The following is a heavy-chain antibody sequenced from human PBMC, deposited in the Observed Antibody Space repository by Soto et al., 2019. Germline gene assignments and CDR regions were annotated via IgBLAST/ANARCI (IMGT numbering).Heavy chain of an antibody. CDR3: AIDTIRPNAAAHYYYYYVMDV. D-gene: IGHD6-13*01. CDR2: ISYDGSNK. V-gene: IGHV3-30*03. J-gene: IGHJ6*02. CDR1: GLTFSSYG. Sequence: GRSLRLSCSASGLTFSSYGMHWVRQAPGKGLERVAVISYDGSNKYYSDAVKGRFTISRDNSKYTPYLQMNSLTTDDTDVYYCAIDTIRPNAAAHYYYYYVMDVLGQRTTVTVAS.